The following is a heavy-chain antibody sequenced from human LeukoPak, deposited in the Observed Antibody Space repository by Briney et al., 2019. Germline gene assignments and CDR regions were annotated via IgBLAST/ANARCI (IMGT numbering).Heavy chain of an antibody. D-gene: IGHD1-26*01. Sequence: SETLSLTCTVSGGSISSSSYYWGWIRQPPGKGLEWIGSIYYSGSTYYNPSLKSRVTISVDTSKNQLSLKLSSVTAADTAVYYCARLWYSGSYYYFDYWGQGTLVTVSS. CDR3: ARLWYSGSYYYFDY. V-gene: IGHV4-39*01. J-gene: IGHJ4*02. CDR1: GGSISSSSYY. CDR2: IYYSGST.